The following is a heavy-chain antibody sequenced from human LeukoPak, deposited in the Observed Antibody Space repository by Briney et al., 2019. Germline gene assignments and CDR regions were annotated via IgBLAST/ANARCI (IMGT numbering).Heavy chain of an antibody. J-gene: IGHJ4*02. CDR1: GGSISSGGYY. V-gene: IGHV4-31*03. CDR3: ARDYSSSPWYFDY. CDR2: IYYSGST. Sequence: SETLSLTCTVSGGSISSGGYYWSWIRQHPGKGLEWIGYIYYSGSTYYNPSLKSRVTMSVDTSKNQFSLKLSSVTAADTAVYYCARDYSSSPWYFDYWGQGTLVTVSS. D-gene: IGHD6-13*01.